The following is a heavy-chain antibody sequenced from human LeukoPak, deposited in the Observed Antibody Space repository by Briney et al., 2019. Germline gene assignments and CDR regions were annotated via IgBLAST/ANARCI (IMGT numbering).Heavy chain of an antibody. D-gene: IGHD2-2*01. CDR1: GYSFTSYW. J-gene: IGHJ3*02. CDR3: ARGGAVERYCSSTSCYWVDAFDI. Sequence: GESLIISCKGSGYSFTSYWISWVRQMPGKGLEWMGRIDPSGSYTNYSPSFQGHVTISADKSISTAYLQWSSLKASDTAMYYCARGGAVERYCSSTSCYWVDAFDIWGQGTMVTVSS. V-gene: IGHV5-10-1*01. CDR2: IDPSGSYT.